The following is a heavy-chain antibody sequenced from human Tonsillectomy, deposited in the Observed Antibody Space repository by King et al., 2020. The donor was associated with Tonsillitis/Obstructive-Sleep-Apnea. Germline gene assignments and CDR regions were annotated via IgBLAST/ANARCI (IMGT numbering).Heavy chain of an antibody. CDR2: VSSKAYGGTT. CDR1: GFSFGEYA. J-gene: IGHJ6*02. CDR3: TRGWEYQLLLGFSYYFYVMDV. Sequence: DVQLVESGGGLVQPGRSLRLSCTASGFSFGEYAMSWVRQAPGKGLEWVGFVSSKAYGGTTEYAASVKGRFTISRDDSKSIAYLQMNSLKTEDTAVYYCTRGWEYQLLLGFSYYFYVMDVWGQGTTVTVSS. D-gene: IGHD2-2*01. V-gene: IGHV3-49*04.